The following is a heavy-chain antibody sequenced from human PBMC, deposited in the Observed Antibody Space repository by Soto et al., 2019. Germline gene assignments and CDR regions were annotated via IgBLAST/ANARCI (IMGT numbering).Heavy chain of an antibody. D-gene: IGHD6-6*01. CDR2: ISYDGSNK. CDR1: GFTFSSYA. J-gene: IGHJ6*03. V-gene: IGHV3-30-3*01. Sequence: QVQLVESGGGVVQPGRSLRLSCAASGFTFSSYAMHWVRQAPGKGLEWVAVISYDGSNKYYADSVKGRFTISRDNSKNTLYLQMNSLRAEDTAVYYCARASSLEYSSPMDVW. CDR3: ARASSLEYSSPMDV.